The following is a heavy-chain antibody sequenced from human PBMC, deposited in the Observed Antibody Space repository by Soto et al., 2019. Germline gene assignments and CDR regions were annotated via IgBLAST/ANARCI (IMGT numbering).Heavy chain of an antibody. Sequence: SLKISCKGSGYRFSSYWISWVRHMPGKGLEWMGRIVPSDSYTNYSPSFQGHVTISADKSISTAYLQWSSLKASDTGMYYCVRHGYSSGLFDSWGQGTQVTVSS. D-gene: IGHD6-19*01. CDR3: VRHGYSSGLFDS. J-gene: IGHJ4*02. V-gene: IGHV5-10-1*01. CDR2: IVPSDSYT. CDR1: GYRFSSYW.